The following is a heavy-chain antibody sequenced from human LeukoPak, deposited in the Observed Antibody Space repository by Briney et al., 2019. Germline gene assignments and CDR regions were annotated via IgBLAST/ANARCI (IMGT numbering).Heavy chain of an antibody. V-gene: IGHV3-23*01. J-gene: IGHJ4*02. D-gene: IGHD4-17*01. Sequence: GSLRLSCAASGFTFSTYAVNWVRQAPGKGLEWVSTISGSGDSTYYADSVKGRFTISRDNSKNTLYLQMNSLRAEDTAVYYCAKFPDYGDYSSDRFDYWGQGTLVTVSS. CDR2: ISGSGDST. CDR3: AKFPDYGDYSSDRFDY. CDR1: GFTFSTYA.